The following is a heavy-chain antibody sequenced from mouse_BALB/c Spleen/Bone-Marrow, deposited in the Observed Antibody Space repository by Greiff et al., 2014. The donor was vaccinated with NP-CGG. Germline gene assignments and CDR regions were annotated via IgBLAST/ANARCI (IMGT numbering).Heavy chain of an antibody. CDR3: ARSDYRYDPLAY. CDR2: IDTSDDYT. Sequence: VQLQQSGAELVMPGASVKMSCKASGYTFTDHWIHWVKQRPGQGLEWIGAIDTSDDYTTYNQKFKGKATLTVDESSSTAYLQFSSLTSEDSAVYYCARSDYRYDPLAYWGQGTLVTVSA. D-gene: IGHD2-14*01. J-gene: IGHJ3*01. V-gene: IGHV1-69*01. CDR1: GYTFTDHW.